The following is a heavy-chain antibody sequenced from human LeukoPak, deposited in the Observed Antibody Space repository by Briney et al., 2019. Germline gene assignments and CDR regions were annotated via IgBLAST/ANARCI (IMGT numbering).Heavy chain of an antibody. Sequence: PGGSLRLSCAASGFTFSSYVMHWVRQAPGKVLEWVSFIQFDGNSKSYADSVRGRFTISRDNSQSTLFPQMSSLRAEDTAMYYCAKAVGVIYMGIDFWGQGALVTVSS. D-gene: IGHD2-21*01. CDR1: GFTFSSYV. CDR3: AKAVGVIYMGIDF. V-gene: IGHV3-30*02. CDR2: IQFDGNSK. J-gene: IGHJ4*02.